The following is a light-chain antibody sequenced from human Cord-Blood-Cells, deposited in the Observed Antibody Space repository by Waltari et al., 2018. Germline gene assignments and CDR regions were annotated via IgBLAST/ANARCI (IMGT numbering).Light chain of an antibody. CDR2: GAS. CDR3: QQYNNWPPSIT. V-gene: IGKV3-15*01. Sequence: EIVMTQSPATLSVSPGERATLPCRASQSVSSNLAWYKQKHGQAPRLLIYGASTRATGIPARFSGSGSGTEFTLTISSLQSEDFAVYYCQQYNNWPPSITFGQGTRLEIK. CDR1: QSVSSN. J-gene: IGKJ5*01.